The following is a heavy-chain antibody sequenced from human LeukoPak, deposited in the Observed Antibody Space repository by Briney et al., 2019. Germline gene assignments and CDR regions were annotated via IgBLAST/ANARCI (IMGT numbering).Heavy chain of an antibody. V-gene: IGHV3-7*03. CDR2: IKQDGSEK. D-gene: IGHD1-14*01. CDR1: GFTFFNYW. J-gene: IGHJ4*02. Sequence: GGSLRLSCAASGFTFFNYWMSWVRQAPGKGLVWVANIKQDGSEKYYVGSVKGRFTISRDNDYNSLYLQMNSLRAEDTAVYYCARLRTFDYWGQGTLVTVSS. CDR3: ARLRTFDY.